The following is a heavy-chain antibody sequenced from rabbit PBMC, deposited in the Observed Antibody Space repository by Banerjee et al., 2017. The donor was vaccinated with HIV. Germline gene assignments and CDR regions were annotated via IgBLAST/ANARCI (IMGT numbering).Heavy chain of an antibody. Sequence: QEQLEESGGDLVKPEGSLTLTCTASGFSFSSGYNMCWVRQAPGKGLEWIACIYAADGSTDYASWAKGRFTISKTSSTTVTLQMASLTAADTATYFCARDRGGADDGLNLWGPGTLVTVS. CDR3: ARDRGGADDGLNL. CDR1: GFSFSSGYN. V-gene: IGHV1S45*01. J-gene: IGHJ4*01. D-gene: IGHD4-1*01. CDR2: IYAADGST.